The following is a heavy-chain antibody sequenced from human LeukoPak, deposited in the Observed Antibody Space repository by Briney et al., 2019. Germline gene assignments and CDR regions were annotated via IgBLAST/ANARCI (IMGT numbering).Heavy chain of an antibody. CDR1: GFTFSSYA. J-gene: IGHJ6*03. Sequence: GGSLRLSCAASGFTFSSYAMSWVRQAPGKGLEWVSAINDSGGSTYYADSVKGRFTISRDNAKNSLYLQMNSLRAEDTAVYYCARALRSGYYYYYMDVWGKGTTVTVSS. D-gene: IGHD1-26*01. CDR3: ARALRSGYYYYYMDV. V-gene: IGHV3-23*01. CDR2: INDSGGST.